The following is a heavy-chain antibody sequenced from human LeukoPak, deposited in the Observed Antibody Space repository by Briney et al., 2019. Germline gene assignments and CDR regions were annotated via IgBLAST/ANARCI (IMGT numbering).Heavy chain of an antibody. CDR2: ISYDGSNK. J-gene: IGHJ4*02. CDR3: AKLISYDSSGHTGDY. Sequence: GRSLRLSCAASGFTFSSYGMHWVRQAPGKGLEWVAVISYDGSNKYYADSVKGRFTISRDNSKNTLYLQMNSLRAEDTAVYYCAKLISYDSSGHTGDYWGQGTLVTVSS. D-gene: IGHD3-22*01. V-gene: IGHV3-30*18. CDR1: GFTFSSYG.